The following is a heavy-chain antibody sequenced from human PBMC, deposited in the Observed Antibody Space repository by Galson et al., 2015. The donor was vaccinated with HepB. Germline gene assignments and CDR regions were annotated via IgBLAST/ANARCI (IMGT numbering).Heavy chain of an antibody. D-gene: IGHD2-15*01. Sequence: SLRLSCAASGSIFSSYAMSWVRQAPGKGLEWVSTVTGNAEVTYYSDSVKGRFTISRDNSKNTLYLRLNSLRAGDTAVYYCAKNSGGVRYCSGGSCYFDYWGQGTLVTVSS. CDR3: AKNSGGVRYCSGGSCYFDY. CDR2: VTGNAEVT. CDR1: GSIFSSYA. V-gene: IGHV3-23*01. J-gene: IGHJ4*02.